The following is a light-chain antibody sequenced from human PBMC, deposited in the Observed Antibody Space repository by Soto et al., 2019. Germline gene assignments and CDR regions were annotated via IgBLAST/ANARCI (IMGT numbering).Light chain of an antibody. CDR2: ASS. Sequence: DIQMTQSQSSLSASVGDRVTITCRASRSISTYLNWYQQKPGKAPNLLIYASSVLQRGVPSRFSGSGSGTEFTLTISSLQPEDFASYYCQHSYIAPPFTFGQGTKLEI. J-gene: IGKJ2*01. V-gene: IGKV1-39*01. CDR3: QHSYIAPPFT. CDR1: RSISTY.